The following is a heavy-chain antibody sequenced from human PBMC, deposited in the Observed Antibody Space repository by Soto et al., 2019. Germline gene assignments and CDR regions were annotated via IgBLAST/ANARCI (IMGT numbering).Heavy chain of an antibody. CDR1: GYTFTNYD. V-gene: IGHV1-8*01. D-gene: IGHD3-16*01. Sequence: QIHLVQSGAEVKKPGASVKVSCKTSGYTFTNYDINWVRQATGQGLEWMGYMSPNSGKTGYAQKFQGRVTMTRDTSRSTAYMELSNLRSEDTAVYYCVTWGRRGWDTGFYWGQGTLVTASS. J-gene: IGHJ4*02. CDR3: VTWGRRGWDTGFY. CDR2: MSPNSGKT.